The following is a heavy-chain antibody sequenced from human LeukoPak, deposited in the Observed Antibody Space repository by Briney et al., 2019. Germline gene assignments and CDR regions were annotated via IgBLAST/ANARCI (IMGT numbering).Heavy chain of an antibody. CDR1: GGSISSSSYY. D-gene: IGHD6-6*01. CDR3: ARQDVIAACQLDY. J-gene: IGHJ4*02. Sequence: SETLSLTCTVSGGSISSSSYYWGWIRQPPGKGLEWIGSIYYSGSTYYNPSLKSRVTISVDTSKNQFSLKLSSVTAADTAVYYCARQDVIAACQLDYWGQGTLVTVSS. CDR2: IYYSGST. V-gene: IGHV4-39*01.